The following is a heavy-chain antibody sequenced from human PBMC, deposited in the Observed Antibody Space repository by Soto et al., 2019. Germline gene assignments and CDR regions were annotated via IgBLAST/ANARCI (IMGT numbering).Heavy chain of an antibody. CDR1: GFTFSNAW. V-gene: IGHV3-15*01. CDR3: TTPSLGDTAMVIDYYYYYYGMDV. CDR2: IKSKTDGGTT. D-gene: IGHD5-18*01. J-gene: IGHJ6*02. Sequence: EVQLVESGGGLVKPGGSLRLSCAASGFTFSNAWMSWVRQAPGKGLEWVGRIKSKTDGGTTDYAAPVKGRFTISRDDSKNTLYLQMNSLKTEDTAVYYCTTPSLGDTAMVIDYYYYYYGMDVWGQGTTVTVSS.